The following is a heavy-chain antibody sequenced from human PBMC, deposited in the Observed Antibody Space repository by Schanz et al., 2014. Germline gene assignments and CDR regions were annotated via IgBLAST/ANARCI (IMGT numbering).Heavy chain of an antibody. D-gene: IGHD2-8*02. CDR1: GFNSDDYA. CDR3: AKTLFPGGTQTFGN. CDR2: ISGSGGST. V-gene: IGHV3-23*04. J-gene: IGHJ4*02. Sequence: EVQVVESGGGLVQPGGSLRLSCTASGFNSDDYAMHWVRQAPGKGLEWVSAISGSGGSTYYADSVKGRFTISRDNSKSTLYVEMNSLRVEDMAVYYCAKTLFPGGTQTFGNWGRGTLXTVSS.